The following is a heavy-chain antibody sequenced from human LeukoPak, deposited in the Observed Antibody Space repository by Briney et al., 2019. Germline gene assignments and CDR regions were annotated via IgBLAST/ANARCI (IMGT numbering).Heavy chain of an antibody. Sequence: PSETLSLTCAVYGGSFSGYYWSWIRQPPGKGLEWIGEINHSGSTNYNPSLKSRVTISVDTSKNQFSLKLSSVTAADTAVYYCARVKYPLDYWGQGTLVTVSS. CDR1: GGSFSGYY. V-gene: IGHV4-34*01. CDR2: INHSGST. CDR3: ARVKYPLDY. J-gene: IGHJ4*02. D-gene: IGHD2/OR15-2a*01.